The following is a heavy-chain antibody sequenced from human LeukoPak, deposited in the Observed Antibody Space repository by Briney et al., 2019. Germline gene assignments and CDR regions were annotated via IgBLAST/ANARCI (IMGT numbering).Heavy chain of an antibody. CDR1: GGSISSSSYY. CDR3: ARLKFRQLGYFDY. J-gene: IGHJ4*02. CDR2: IYYSGST. Sequence: SETLSLTCTVSGGSISSSSYYWGWIRQPPGKGLEWIGSIYYSGSTYHNPSLKSRVTISVDTSKNQFSLKLSSVTAADTAVYYCARLKFRQLGYFDYWGQGTLVTVSS. V-gene: IGHV4-39*01. D-gene: IGHD5-18*01.